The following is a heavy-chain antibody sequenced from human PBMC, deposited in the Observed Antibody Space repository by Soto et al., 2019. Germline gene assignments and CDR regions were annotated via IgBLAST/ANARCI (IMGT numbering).Heavy chain of an antibody. Sequence: LRLSCAASGFTFSSYAMHWVRQAPGKGLEWVAVISYDGSNKYYADSVKGRFTISRDNSKNTLYLQMNSLRAEDTAVYYCARDLDKTGTTSYFDYWGQGTLVTVSS. CDR3: ARDLDKTGTTSYFDY. CDR2: ISYDGSNK. J-gene: IGHJ4*02. D-gene: IGHD1-1*01. V-gene: IGHV3-30-3*01. CDR1: GFTFSSYA.